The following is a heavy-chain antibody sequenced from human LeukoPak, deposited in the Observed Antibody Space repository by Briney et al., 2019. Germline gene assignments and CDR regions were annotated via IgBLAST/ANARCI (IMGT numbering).Heavy chain of an antibody. J-gene: IGHJ4*02. CDR1: GFTFSSYG. D-gene: IGHD3-22*01. V-gene: IGHV3-33*01. CDR3: VKGSAYYYDYSDY. Sequence: GRSLRLSCAASGFTFSSYGMHWVRQAPGKGLEWVAIIWSDGSNKYYADSVKGRFTISRDNSKNTLYLQMNSLRAEDTAVYYCVKGSAYYYDYSDYWGQGTLVTVSS. CDR2: IWSDGSNK.